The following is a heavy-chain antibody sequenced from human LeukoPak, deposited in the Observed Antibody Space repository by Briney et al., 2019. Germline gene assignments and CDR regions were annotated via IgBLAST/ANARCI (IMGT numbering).Heavy chain of an antibody. J-gene: IGHJ4*02. CDR1: GFTFSSYW. D-gene: IGHD6-13*01. CDR2: ISGSGGST. CDR3: AKVGSWYAGSSHYFDY. V-gene: IGHV3-23*01. Sequence: GGSLRLSCAASGFTFSSYWMHWVRQAPGKGLEWVSAISGSGGSTYYADSVKGRFTISRDNSKNTLYLQMNSLRAEDTAVYYCAKVGSWYAGSSHYFDYWGQGTLVTVSS.